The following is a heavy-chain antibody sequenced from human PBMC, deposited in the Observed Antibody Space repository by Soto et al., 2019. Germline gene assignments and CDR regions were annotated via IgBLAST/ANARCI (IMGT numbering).Heavy chain of an antibody. CDR1: GFTFSSYT. D-gene: IGHD4-17*01. V-gene: IGHV3-21*01. CDR2: ITSGSRYI. J-gene: IGHJ4*02. CDR3: ARDLSGDHVFDY. Sequence: EVQLVESGGGLLKPGGSLRLSCEASGFTFSSYTMDWVRQAPGKGLEWVSSITSGSRYIHYADSVKDRFTISRDNAKNSLFLQMDSLRAEDTAVYYCARDLSGDHVFDYWGQGTLVTVSS.